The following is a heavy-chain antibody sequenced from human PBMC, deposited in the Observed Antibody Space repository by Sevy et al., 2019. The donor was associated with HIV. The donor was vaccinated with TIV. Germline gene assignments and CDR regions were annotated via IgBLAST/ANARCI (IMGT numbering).Heavy chain of an antibody. D-gene: IGHD6-19*01. Sequence: ASVKVSCKASGYTFTGYYMHWVRQAPGQGLEWMGWINPNSGGTNYAQKFQGRVTMTRDTSISTAYMALSRLRSDDTAVYYCASNTIAVAAYYFDYWGQGTLVTVSS. CDR1: GYTFTGYY. CDR2: INPNSGGT. J-gene: IGHJ4*02. CDR3: ASNTIAVAAYYFDY. V-gene: IGHV1-2*02.